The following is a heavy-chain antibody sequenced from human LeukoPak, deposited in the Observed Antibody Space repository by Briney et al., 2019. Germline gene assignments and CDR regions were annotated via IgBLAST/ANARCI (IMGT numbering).Heavy chain of an antibody. D-gene: IGHD3-9*01. CDR1: GYTLTDYF. Sequence: GASVKVSCKASGYTLTDYFMYWVRQAPGQGLEWMGWISPNNGDTNYAQKFQGSVTMTRDTSITTAYLELNRLTSDDTAVYYCARGPDYDILTGYYPDYWGQGTLVTVSS. V-gene: IGHV1-2*02. CDR3: ARGPDYDILTGYYPDY. J-gene: IGHJ4*02. CDR2: ISPNNGDT.